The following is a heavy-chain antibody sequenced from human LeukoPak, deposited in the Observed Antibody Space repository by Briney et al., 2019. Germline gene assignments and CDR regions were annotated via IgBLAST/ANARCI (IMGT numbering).Heavy chain of an antibody. Sequence: GSLRLSCAASGFTFNNYAMSWVRQAPGKGLEWVSTVNLRGDSTYYADSVKGRFTISRDNAKNSLYLQMNSLRAEDTAVYYCAELGITMIGGVWGKGTTVTISS. V-gene: IGHV3-23*01. J-gene: IGHJ6*04. D-gene: IGHD3-10*02. CDR2: VNLRGDST. CDR1: GFTFNNYA. CDR3: AELGITMIGGV.